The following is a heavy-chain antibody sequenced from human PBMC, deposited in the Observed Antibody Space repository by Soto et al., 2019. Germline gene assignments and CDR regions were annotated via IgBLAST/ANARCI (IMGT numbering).Heavy chain of an antibody. CDR3: AKDIGYTYASFDY. CDR2: LTNSGSKK. Sequence: EVQLLESGGGLVLPGGSLRLSCAASGFSVSSSAMSWVRQAPGRGLEWGSTLTNSGSKKYYADSVQGRFTISRDNFKNTLSLQMNSLRAEDTAVDYCAKDIGYTYASFDYWGQGTLVTVSS. V-gene: IGHV3-23*01. D-gene: IGHD5-18*01. CDR1: GFSVSSSA. J-gene: IGHJ4*02.